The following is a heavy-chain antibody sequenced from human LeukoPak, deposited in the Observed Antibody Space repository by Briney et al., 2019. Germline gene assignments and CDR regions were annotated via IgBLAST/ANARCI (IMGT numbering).Heavy chain of an antibody. CDR3: ARLDYGDYHYYGMDV. V-gene: IGHV4-4*02. Sequence: PSGTLSLTCAVSGGSISSSNWWSWVRQPPGKGLEWIGEIYHSGSTNYNPSLKSRVTISVDKSKNQFSLKLSSVTAADTAVYYCARLDYGDYHYYGMDVWGQGTTVTVSS. CDR1: GGSISSSNW. CDR2: IYHSGST. D-gene: IGHD4-17*01. J-gene: IGHJ6*02.